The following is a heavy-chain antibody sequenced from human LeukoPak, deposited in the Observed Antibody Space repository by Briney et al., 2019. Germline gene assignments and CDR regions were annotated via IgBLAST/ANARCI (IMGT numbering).Heavy chain of an antibody. CDR2: INHSGST. CDR3: ARGGAYCGGDCYLTYNWFDP. D-gene: IGHD2-21*02. J-gene: IGHJ5*02. CDR1: GGSFSGYY. Sequence: SETLSLTCAVYGGSFSGYYWSWIRQPPGKGLEWIGEINHSGSTNYNPSLKSRVTISVDTSKNQFSLKLSSVTAADTAVYYCARGGAYCGGDCYLTYNWFDPWGQGTPVTVSS. V-gene: IGHV4-34*01.